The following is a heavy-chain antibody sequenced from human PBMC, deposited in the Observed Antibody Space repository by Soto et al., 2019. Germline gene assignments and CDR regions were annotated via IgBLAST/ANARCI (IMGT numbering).Heavy chain of an antibody. CDR2: IYYTRST. Sequence: QVQLQESGPGLVKPSETLSLICTVSGGSISSYYWSWIRQPPGKGLECIGYIYYTRSTNYNPSLKSLGTISVDTCKNPFALRLTSVTAADTAVYYCARFVPCSDGTCALDSWGQGTLVTVSS. CDR3: ARFVPCSDGTCALDS. J-gene: IGHJ4*02. CDR1: GGSISSYY. D-gene: IGHD2-15*01. V-gene: IGHV4-59*01.